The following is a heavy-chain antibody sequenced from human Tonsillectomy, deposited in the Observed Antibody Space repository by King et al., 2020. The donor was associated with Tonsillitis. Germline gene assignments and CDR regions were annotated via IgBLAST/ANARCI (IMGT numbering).Heavy chain of an antibody. CDR3: ARVGGYPDAFDI. CDR2: ISSSGNYL. J-gene: IGHJ3*02. CDR1: GFTFSYYN. D-gene: IGHD5-12*01. Sequence: VQLVESGGGLVKPGGSLRLSCAASGFTFSYYNMNWVRQAPGKGLEWVSSISSSGNYLYYADSVKGRFSISRDNAKNSLYLQMNSLRSEDTALYYCARVGGYPDAFDIWGQGTMVTVSS. V-gene: IGHV3-21*01.